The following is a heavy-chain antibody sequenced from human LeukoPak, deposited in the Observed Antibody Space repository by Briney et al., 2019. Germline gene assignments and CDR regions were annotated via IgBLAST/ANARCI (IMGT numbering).Heavy chain of an antibody. V-gene: IGHV3-13*01. D-gene: IGHD4-17*01. CDR3: GRAESVNGDYVRWGY. Sequence: GGSLRLSCAASGFTFSRYDLHWVRQSPEKGLEWVSAISTAGDTYYPDSVKGRFTISRDNPKNSFHLQMNGLRVGDTAVYYCGRAESVNGDYVRWGYWGQGTLVTVSS. CDR1: GFTFSRYD. CDR2: ISTAGDT. J-gene: IGHJ4*02.